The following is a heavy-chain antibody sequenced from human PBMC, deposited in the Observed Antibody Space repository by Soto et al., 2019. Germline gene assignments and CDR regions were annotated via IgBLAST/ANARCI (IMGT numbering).Heavy chain of an antibody. CDR2: IKSKTDGGTT. J-gene: IGHJ4*02. D-gene: IGHD3-9*01. CDR1: GFTFRNAW. Sequence: EVQLVESGGGLVKPGGSLRLSCAASGFTFRNAWMSWVRQAPGKGLEWVGRIKSKTDGGTTDYAAPVKGRFTISRDDSKNTLYLQMNSLKTEDTAVYYCTTGRIWDWLSSWYYFDYWGQGTLVTVSS. CDR3: TTGRIWDWLSSWYYFDY. V-gene: IGHV3-15*01.